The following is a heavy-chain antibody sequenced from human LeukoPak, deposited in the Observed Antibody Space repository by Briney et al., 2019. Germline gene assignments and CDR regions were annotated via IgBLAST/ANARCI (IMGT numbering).Heavy chain of an antibody. V-gene: IGHV3-21*01. Sequence: GGSLRLSCSASEFSFSDYDMNWVRQAPGKGLEWVSSISGRSSHIYYGDSVKGRFAISRDNAKNSLYLQMNSLGAEDTAVYYCGRAFPPLRTSSAGDLWGQGILVTVSS. CDR3: GRAFPPLRTSSAGDL. J-gene: IGHJ4*02. CDR2: ISGRSSHI. CDR1: EFSFSDYD. D-gene: IGHD3-16*01.